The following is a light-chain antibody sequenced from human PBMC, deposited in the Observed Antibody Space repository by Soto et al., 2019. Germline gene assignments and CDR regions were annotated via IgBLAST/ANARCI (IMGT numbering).Light chain of an antibody. CDR2: AAS. CDR3: PQYAELRPT. V-gene: IGKV3D-20*01. CDR1: QTITFNF. Sequence: IVLTQSPVTLSLSPGEVATLSCGASQTITFNFLAWYQQKPGLATRLLVYAASIRATGIPDRVNGSWSGTDFTLTISRLEPEDFAVYYCPQYAELRPTFGGGTRVAI. J-gene: IGKJ4*01.